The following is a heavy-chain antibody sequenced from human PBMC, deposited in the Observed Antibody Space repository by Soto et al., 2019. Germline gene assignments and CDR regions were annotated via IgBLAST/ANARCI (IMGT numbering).Heavy chain of an antibody. Sequence: PSETLSLTCAVSGASITTGGLSWSWIRQPPGKGLEWIGYIYHSGRSFYRPSLRGRIAISLVTSKNQFSLSLTSVTAADTAVYYCARVYGDHTGAFDYWGQGTLVTVSS. D-gene: IGHD7-27*01. CDR3: ARVYGDHTGAFDY. V-gene: IGHV4-30-2*01. CDR1: GASITTGGLS. J-gene: IGHJ4*02. CDR2: IYHSGRS.